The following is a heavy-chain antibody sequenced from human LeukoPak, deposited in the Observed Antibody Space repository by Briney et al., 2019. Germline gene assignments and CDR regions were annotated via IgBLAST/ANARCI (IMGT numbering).Heavy chain of an antibody. CDR1: GASISSSYW. CDR3: ARHMTTVSYGMDV. CDR2: IYHSGGT. D-gene: IGHD4-17*01. Sequence: SGTLSLTCAVSGASISSSYWWSWVRQPPGKGLEWIGEIYHSGGTNYNPSLKSRVTMSLDKSKNQFSLKLSSVTAADTAVYYCARHMTTVSYGMDVWGQGTTVTVSS. V-gene: IGHV4-4*02. J-gene: IGHJ6*02.